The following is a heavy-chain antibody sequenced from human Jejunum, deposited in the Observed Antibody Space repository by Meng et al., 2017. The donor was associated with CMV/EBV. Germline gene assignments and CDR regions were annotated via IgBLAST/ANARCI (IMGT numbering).Heavy chain of an antibody. CDR2: IRYDGGER. V-gene: IGHV3-7*04. CDR1: GFNFKDYW. J-gene: IGHJ4*02. Sequence: SLKSSCAASGFNFKDYWMDWVRQAPGRGLEWVANIRYDGGERYYVNSVEGRFFIYRDNARNTLYLQMNSLRGDDSAIYYCTRALDYWGQGTPVTVSS. CDR3: TRALDY.